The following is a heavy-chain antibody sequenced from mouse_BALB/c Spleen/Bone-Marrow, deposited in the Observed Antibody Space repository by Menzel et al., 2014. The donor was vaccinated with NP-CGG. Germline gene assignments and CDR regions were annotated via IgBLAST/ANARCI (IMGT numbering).Heavy chain of an antibody. CDR3: ARHYGSSYGGVDY. V-gene: IGHV1-82*01. CDR1: GYAFSSSW. D-gene: IGHD1-1*01. Sequence: VQLQQSGPELVKPGASVKISCKASGYAFSSSWMNWVKQRPGQGLEWIGRIYPGDGDTNYNGKFKGKATLTADKSSSTAYMQLITLTSVDSAVYFRARHYGSSYGGVDYWGQGTTLTVSS. J-gene: IGHJ2*01. CDR2: IYPGDGDT.